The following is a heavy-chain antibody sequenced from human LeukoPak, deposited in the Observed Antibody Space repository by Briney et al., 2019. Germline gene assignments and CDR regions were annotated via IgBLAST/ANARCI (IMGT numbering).Heavy chain of an antibody. V-gene: IGHV1-18*01. CDR1: GYTFTSYG. CDR3: ARGSTMVRGVIMYNPYYYYYYMDV. Sequence: ASVKVSCKASGYTFTSYGISWVRQAPGQGLEWMGWISAYNGNTNYAQKLQGRVTMTTDTSTGTAYMELRSLRSDDTAVYYCARGSTMVRGVIMYNPYYYYYYMDVWGKGTTVTVSS. J-gene: IGHJ6*03. CDR2: ISAYNGNT. D-gene: IGHD3-10*01.